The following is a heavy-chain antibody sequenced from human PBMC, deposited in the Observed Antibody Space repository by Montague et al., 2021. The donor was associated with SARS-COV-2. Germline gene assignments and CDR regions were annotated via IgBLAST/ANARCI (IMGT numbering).Heavy chain of an antibody. CDR1: GGSISSSSYY. V-gene: IGHV4-39*01. Sequence: SETLSLICTVSGGSISSSSYYWGWIRQPPGKGLEWIGSIYYSGSTYYNESLKSRVTISVDTSKNQFSLKLSSVTAADTAVYYCARLSNYYGSGSYYPHNYYYYGMDVWGQGTTVTVSS. CDR2: IYYSGST. J-gene: IGHJ6*02. D-gene: IGHD3-10*01. CDR3: ARLSNYYGSGSYYPHNYYYYGMDV.